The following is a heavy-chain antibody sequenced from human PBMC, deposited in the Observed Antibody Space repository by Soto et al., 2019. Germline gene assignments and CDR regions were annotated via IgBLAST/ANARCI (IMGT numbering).Heavy chain of an antibody. CDR2: MHTSGGI. D-gene: IGHD2-15*01. V-gene: IGHV4-39*01. Sequence: PSETLSLTCTVSGAPITSNAYFWAWIRQPPGRGLEFIASMHTSGGIYHASSLKSRATMSLDPSRNQFSLKLRSVTAADTATYFCAAIVVGATVHYDVDHWGQGTLVTVSS. CDR3: AAIVVGATVHYDVDH. J-gene: IGHJ4*01. CDR1: GAPITSNAYF.